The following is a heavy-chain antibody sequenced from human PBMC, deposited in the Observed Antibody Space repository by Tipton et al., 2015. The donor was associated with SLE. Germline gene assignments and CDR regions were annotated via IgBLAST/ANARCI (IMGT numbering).Heavy chain of an antibody. Sequence: TLSLTCTVSGGAISSHYWTWIRQPPGKGLEWIGHIYYTGTNNYSPSLKRRLTISVHTSKNQFSLKLNSVTAADTAVYYCARTDSGNGLFVFDSWGLGKLVTVSS. CDR1: GGAISSHY. CDR3: ARTDSGNGLFVFDS. CDR2: IYYTGTN. J-gene: IGHJ4*02. D-gene: IGHD2-8*01. V-gene: IGHV4-59*11.